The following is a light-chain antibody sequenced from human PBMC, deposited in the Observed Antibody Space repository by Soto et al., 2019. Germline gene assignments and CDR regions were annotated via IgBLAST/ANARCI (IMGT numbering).Light chain of an antibody. CDR1: QSISNY. Sequence: DIVLTQSPATLSLSPGERSTLSCMASQSISNYLAWYQQKPGQAPRLLIYDASNRATGIPARFSGSGSGTDFTLTISSLEPEDFAVYYCQQRSNLPLTFGGGTNVDIK. CDR3: QQRSNLPLT. J-gene: IGKJ4*01. CDR2: DAS. V-gene: IGKV3-11*01.